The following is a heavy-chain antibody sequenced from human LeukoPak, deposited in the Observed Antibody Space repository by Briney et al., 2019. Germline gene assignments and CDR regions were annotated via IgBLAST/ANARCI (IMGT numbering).Heavy chain of an antibody. CDR2: IYYSGST. D-gene: IGHD6-19*01. CDR3: ARVGVVAGTGWFDP. CDR1: GGSISSGGYY. J-gene: IGHJ5*02. Sequence: PSETLSLTCTVSGGSISSGGYYWSWIRQHPGKDLEWIGYIYYSGSTYYNPSLKSRVTISVDTSKNQFSLKLSSVTAADTAVYYCARVGVVAGTGWFDPWGQGTLVTVSS. V-gene: IGHV4-31*03.